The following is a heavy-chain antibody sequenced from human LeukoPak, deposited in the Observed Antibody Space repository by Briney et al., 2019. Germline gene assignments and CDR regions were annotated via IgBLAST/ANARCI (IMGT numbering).Heavy chain of an antibody. CDR3: ARLVPAAIYSNYYYYDMDV. CDR1: GFTFSSYA. V-gene: IGHV3-30*04. Sequence: PGGSLRLSCAASGFTFSSYAIHWVRQAPGKGLEWVGVISYDGSNKYYADSVKGRFTISRDNSKNTLYLQMNSLRAEDTAVYYCARLVPAAIYSNYYYYDMDVWGQGTTVTVSS. CDR2: ISYDGSNK. D-gene: IGHD2-2*01. J-gene: IGHJ6*02.